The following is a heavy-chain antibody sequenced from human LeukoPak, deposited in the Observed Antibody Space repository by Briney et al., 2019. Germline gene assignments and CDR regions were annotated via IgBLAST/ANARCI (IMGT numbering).Heavy chain of an antibody. D-gene: IGHD4-17*01. J-gene: IGHJ4*02. Sequence: GGSLRLSCAASGFTFSSYSMNWVRQAPRKGLEWVSYISTSSSTVYYADSVKGRFTISRDNAKNSLYLQMNSLRDEDTAVYYCARAGGFYGDYVFDYWGQGTLVTVSS. V-gene: IGHV3-48*02. CDR2: ISTSSSTV. CDR3: ARAGGFYGDYVFDY. CDR1: GFTFSSYS.